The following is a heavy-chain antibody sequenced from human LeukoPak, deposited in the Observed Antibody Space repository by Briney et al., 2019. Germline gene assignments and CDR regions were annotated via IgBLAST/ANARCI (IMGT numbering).Heavy chain of an antibody. D-gene: IGHD3-10*01. CDR2: ISYDGSNK. Sequence: GRSLRLSCAASGFTLSSYAMHWVRQAPGKGLEWVAVISYDGSNKYYADSVKGRFTISRDNSKNTLYLQMNSLRAEDTAVYYCARARDYYGSGLSAFDIWGQGTMVTVSS. J-gene: IGHJ3*02. CDR1: GFTLSSYA. V-gene: IGHV3-30-3*01. CDR3: ARARDYYGSGLSAFDI.